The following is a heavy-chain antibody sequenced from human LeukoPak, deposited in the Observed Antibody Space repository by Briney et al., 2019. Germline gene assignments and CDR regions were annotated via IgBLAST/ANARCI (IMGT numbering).Heavy chain of an antibody. V-gene: IGHV3-30*18. Sequence: AGGSLRLSCAASGFTFGSYGMHWVRQAPGKGLEWVAVISYDGSNKYYADSVKGRFTISRDNSKNTLYLQMNSLRAEDTAVYYCAKERSHLINYFDYWAREPWSPSPQ. CDR1: GFTFGSYG. D-gene: IGHD3-16*01. CDR2: ISYDGSNK. J-gene: IGHJ4*02. CDR3: AKERSHLINYFDY.